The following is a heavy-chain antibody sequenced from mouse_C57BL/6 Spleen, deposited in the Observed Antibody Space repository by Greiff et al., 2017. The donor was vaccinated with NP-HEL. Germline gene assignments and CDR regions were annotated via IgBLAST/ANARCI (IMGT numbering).Heavy chain of an antibody. CDR3: ARGTGSFDY. Sequence: VQLQQSGPELVKPGASVKISCKASGYAFSSSWMNWVKQRPGKGLEWIGRINPGDGDTNYNGKFKGKATLTADKSSSTAYMQLSSLTSDDSAVYFCARGTGSFDYWGQGTTLTVSS. CDR2: INPGDGDT. D-gene: IGHD4-1*01. V-gene: IGHV1-82*01. J-gene: IGHJ2*01. CDR1: GYAFSSSW.